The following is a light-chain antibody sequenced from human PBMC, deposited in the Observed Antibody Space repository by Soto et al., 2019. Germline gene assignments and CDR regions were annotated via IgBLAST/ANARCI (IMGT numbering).Light chain of an antibody. CDR3: QSYDVSLSAVV. J-gene: IGLJ2*01. CDR1: SSNIGAGYD. V-gene: IGLV1-40*01. Sequence: QSVLTQPPSVSGAPGQRVTISCTGSSSNIGAGYDVHWYQQPTGTAPKLLIYGNSNRPSGVPDRFSGSKSGTSASLAITGLQAEDEADYYCQSYDVSLSAVVFGGGTKVTVL. CDR2: GNS.